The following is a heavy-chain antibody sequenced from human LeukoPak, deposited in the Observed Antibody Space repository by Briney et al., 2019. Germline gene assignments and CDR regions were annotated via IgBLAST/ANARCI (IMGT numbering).Heavy chain of an antibody. Sequence: PGGSLRLSCAASGFTFSSYGMHWVRQAPGKGLEWVAVISYDGSNKYYADSVKGRFTISRDNSKNTLYLQMNSLRAEDTAVYYCARDGDYYGSGSYFSGTDYWGQGTLVTVSS. CDR2: ISYDGSNK. CDR1: GFTFSSYG. J-gene: IGHJ4*02. D-gene: IGHD3-10*01. V-gene: IGHV3-30*03. CDR3: ARDGDYYGSGSYFSGTDY.